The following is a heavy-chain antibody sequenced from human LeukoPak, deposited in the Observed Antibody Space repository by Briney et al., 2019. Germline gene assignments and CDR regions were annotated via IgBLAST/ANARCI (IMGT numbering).Heavy chain of an antibody. CDR2: IDHNGRT. V-gene: IGHV4-59*08. CDR1: GGSNSRYY. Sequence: PSETLSLTCTVSGGSNSRYYWSWIRLPPGKGLEYIGCIDHNGRTNYSPSLQSRVTMSVDTSKNQFSLNLTSVTAADTAVYYCARHLGLMTNLQYWGPGTLITVSS. D-gene: IGHD3-16*01. J-gene: IGHJ1*01. CDR3: ARHLGLMTNLQY.